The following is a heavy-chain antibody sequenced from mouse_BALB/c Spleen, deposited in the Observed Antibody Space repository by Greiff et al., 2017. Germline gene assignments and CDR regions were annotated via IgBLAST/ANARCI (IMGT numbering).Heavy chain of an antibody. CDR2: ISSGGSYT. V-gene: IGHV5-6*01. J-gene: IGHJ1*01. Sequence: EVQRVESGGGLVQPGGSRKLSCAASGFTFSSFGMSWVRQTPDKRLEWVATISSGGSYTYYPDSVKGRFTISRDNAKNTLYLQMSSLKSEDTAMYYCARRPDGYFEVWGAGTTVTVSS. CDR1: GFTFSSFG. CDR3: ARRPDGYFEV.